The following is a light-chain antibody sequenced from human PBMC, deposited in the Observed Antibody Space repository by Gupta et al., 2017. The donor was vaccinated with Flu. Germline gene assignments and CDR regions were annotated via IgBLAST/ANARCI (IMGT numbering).Light chain of an antibody. Sequence: DIVMTQSPDSLAVSLGERATINCKSSQSVLYSSNNKNYLAWYQQKPGQPPKLLIYWASTRESGVPDRFSGSGSRTDFTLTISSLQAEDVAVYYCQQYYSTLCIFGQGTKLEIK. CDR1: QSVLYSSNNKNY. CDR3: QQYYSTLCI. CDR2: WAS. V-gene: IGKV4-1*01. J-gene: IGKJ2*04.